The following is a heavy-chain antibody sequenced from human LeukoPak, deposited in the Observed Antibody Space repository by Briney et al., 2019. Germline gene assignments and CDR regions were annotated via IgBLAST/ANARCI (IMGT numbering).Heavy chain of an antibody. J-gene: IGHJ4*02. V-gene: IGHV4-39*01. Sequence: SETLSLTCTVSGGSISSKYWGWIRQPPGKGLEWIGSIYYSGSTYYNPSLKSRVTISVDTSKNQFSLKLSSVTAADTAVYYCASTPTYDFWSGYSEDFDYWGQGTLVTVSS. CDR2: IYYSGST. D-gene: IGHD3-3*01. CDR1: GGSISSKY. CDR3: ASTPTYDFWSGYSEDFDY.